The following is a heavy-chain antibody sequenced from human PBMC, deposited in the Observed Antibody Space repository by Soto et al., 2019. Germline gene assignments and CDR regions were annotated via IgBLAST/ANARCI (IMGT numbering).Heavy chain of an antibody. J-gene: IGHJ6*02. Sequence: EVQLLESGGGLVQPGGSLRLSCAASGFTFSSYAMSWVRQAPGKGLEWVSAISGSGGSTYYADSVKGRFTISRDNSKHTLYLQLNSLRAEDTAVYYCAKRNGDYYYYYGMDVWGQVTTVTVSS. D-gene: IGHD4-17*01. V-gene: IGHV3-23*01. CDR2: ISGSGGST. CDR3: AKRNGDYYYYYGMDV. CDR1: GFTFSSYA.